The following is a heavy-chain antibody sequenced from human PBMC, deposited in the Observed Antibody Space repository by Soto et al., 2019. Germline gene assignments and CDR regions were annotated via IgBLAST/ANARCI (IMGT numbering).Heavy chain of an antibody. D-gene: IGHD3-22*01. CDR3: ARRGYYYYSAGSWAKTHSDY. J-gene: IGHJ4*02. CDR2: IGGSGSST. CDR1: GFTFSKYA. Sequence: GGSLRLSCAASGFTFSKYAMSWVRQAPGKGLEWVSDIGGSGSSTYYADSVKGRFTISRDNSRDTLYLQMNGLRAEDTAVYYCARRGYYYYSAGSWAKTHSDYWGQGALVTVSS. V-gene: IGHV3-23*01.